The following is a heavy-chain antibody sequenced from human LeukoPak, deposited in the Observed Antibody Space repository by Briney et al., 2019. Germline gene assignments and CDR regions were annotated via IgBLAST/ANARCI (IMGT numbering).Heavy chain of an antibody. Sequence: GESLQISCQGSGYSFTSYWIGWVGPVPGKGLEWMGIVYPGDSDTRYSPSFQGQVTISADKSISTAYLQWSSLKASDTAMYYCARGHSWYEDDYWGQGTVVTISS. D-gene: IGHD6-13*01. V-gene: IGHV5-51*01. CDR1: GYSFTSYW. J-gene: IGHJ4*02. CDR3: ARGHSWYEDDY. CDR2: VYPGDSDT.